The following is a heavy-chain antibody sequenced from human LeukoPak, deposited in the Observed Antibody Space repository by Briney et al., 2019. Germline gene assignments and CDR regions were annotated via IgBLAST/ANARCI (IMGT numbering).Heavy chain of an antibody. D-gene: IGHD1-14*01. V-gene: IGHV3-30*18. Sequence: GGSLRLSCTLSELTFSGSGMHWVRRAPGKGLEWVALISFDGNSKFYADSVKGRFTISKDNSKNTVYLQMSSLRAEDTAVYYCAKDYRGSGEVGETGPLDYWGQGTLVTVSS. CDR3: AKDYRGSGEVGETGPLDY. CDR1: ELTFSGSG. CDR2: ISFDGNSK. J-gene: IGHJ4*02.